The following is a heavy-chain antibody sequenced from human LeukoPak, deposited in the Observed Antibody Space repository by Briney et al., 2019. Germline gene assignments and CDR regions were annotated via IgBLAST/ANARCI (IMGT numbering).Heavy chain of an antibody. J-gene: IGHJ4*02. CDR3: ARVRGWLRIIDY. Sequence: PSETLSLTCAVYGGPFSGYYWGWIRQPPGKGLEWIGEINHSGSTNYNPSLKSRVTISVDTSKNQFSLKLSSVTAADTAVYYCARVRGWLRIIDYWGQGTLVTVSS. CDR2: INHSGST. V-gene: IGHV4-34*01. D-gene: IGHD5-12*01. CDR1: GGPFSGYY.